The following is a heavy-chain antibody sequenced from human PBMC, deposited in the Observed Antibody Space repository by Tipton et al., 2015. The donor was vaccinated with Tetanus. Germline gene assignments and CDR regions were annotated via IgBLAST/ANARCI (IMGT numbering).Heavy chain of an antibody. CDR2: IYYSGSS. CDR1: GASMSSSSYY. CDR3: ARDSYYSSRWSFADY. D-gene: IGHD3-22*01. V-gene: IGHV4-39*02. J-gene: IGHJ4*02. Sequence: TLSLTCNVSGASMSSSSYYWDWIRQPPGKGLEWIGSIYYSGSSYYNPSLESRVTISLDTSKNRFSLKLTSVTAADAAVYYCARDSYYSSRWSFADYWGQGTLVTVSS.